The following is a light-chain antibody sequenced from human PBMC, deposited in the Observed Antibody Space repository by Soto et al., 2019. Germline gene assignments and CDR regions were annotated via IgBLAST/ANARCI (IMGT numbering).Light chain of an antibody. CDR2: WAS. CDR3: QQYYSTPQLT. V-gene: IGKV4-1*01. Sequence: DILMTQSPDSLAVSLGERATINCKSSQSVLYSSNNKNYLAWYQQKPGQPPKLLIYWASTRESGVPDRFSGSGSGTDFTLTISSLQAEDVAVYYCQQYYSTPQLTFGGGTKVDIK. J-gene: IGKJ4*01. CDR1: QSVLYSSNNKNY.